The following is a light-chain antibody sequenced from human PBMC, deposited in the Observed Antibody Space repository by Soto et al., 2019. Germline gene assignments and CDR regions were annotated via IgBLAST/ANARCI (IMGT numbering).Light chain of an antibody. CDR3: QQYDNLPYT. V-gene: IGKV1-33*01. CDR2: DAS. CDR1: QDISNY. J-gene: IGKJ2*01. Sequence: DIQMTQSPSSLSASVGDRVTITCQASQDISNYLNWYQQKPGKAPKLLIYDASNLETGVPSRFSGSGSGTDFTFTISSVQPEDIATYYCQQYDNLPYTFGQGTKLES.